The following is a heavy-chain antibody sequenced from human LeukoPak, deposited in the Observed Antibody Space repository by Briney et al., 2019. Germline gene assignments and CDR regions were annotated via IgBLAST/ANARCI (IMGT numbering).Heavy chain of an antibody. CDR1: GFPFSSYW. D-gene: IGHD5-24*01. V-gene: IGHV3-7*04. Sequence: QSGGSLRRSCVASGFPFSSYWMTWVRQAPGKGLEWVANIKQDGSKKSYVDSVKGRFTISRDNAKNSLYLQMNSLRAEDTAIYYCTRVGYIDEGIDYWGQGTLVTVSS. J-gene: IGHJ4*02. CDR3: TRVGYIDEGIDY. CDR2: IKQDGSKK.